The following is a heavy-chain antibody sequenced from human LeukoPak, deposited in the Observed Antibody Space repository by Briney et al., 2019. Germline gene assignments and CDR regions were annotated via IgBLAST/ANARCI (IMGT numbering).Heavy chain of an antibody. CDR3: ARSLVGATPFDY. D-gene: IGHD1-26*01. CDR1: GYTFTGYY. V-gene: IGHV1-2*02. Sequence: ASVKVSCKASGYTFTGYYIHWVRQAPGQGLEWMGWLTPNSGGTNYAQKFQGRVTMTRDTSISTAYMELSRLRSDDTAVYYCARSLVGATPFDYWGQGTLVTVSS. CDR2: LTPNSGGT. J-gene: IGHJ4*02.